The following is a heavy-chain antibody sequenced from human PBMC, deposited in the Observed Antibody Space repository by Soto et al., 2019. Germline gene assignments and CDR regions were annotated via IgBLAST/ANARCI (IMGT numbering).Heavy chain of an antibody. V-gene: IGHV1-18*01. D-gene: IGHD3-3*01. CDR2: ISAYNGNT. J-gene: IGHJ6*02. CDR3: ARDQGFWSGYSMDV. CDR1: GYTFTSYA. Sequence: GASVKVSCKASGYTFTSYAMHWVRQAPGQRLEWMGWISAYNGNTNYAQKLQGRVTMTTDTSTSTAYMELRSLRSDDTAVYYCARDQGFWSGYSMDVWGQGTTVTVSS.